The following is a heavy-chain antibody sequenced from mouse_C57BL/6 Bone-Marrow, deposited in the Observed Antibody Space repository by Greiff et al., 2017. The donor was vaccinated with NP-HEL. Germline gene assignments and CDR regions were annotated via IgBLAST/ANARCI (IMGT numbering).Heavy chain of an antibody. D-gene: IGHD2-3*01. CDR2: INPNNGGT. Sequence: EVQVVESGPELVKPGASVKIPCKASGYTFTDYNMDWVKQSHGKSLEWIGDINPNNGGTIYNQKFKGKATLTVDKSSSTAYMELRSLTSEDTAVYYCARSDGYYWYFDVWGTGTTVTVSS. CDR1: GYTFTDYN. CDR3: ARSDGYYWYFDV. V-gene: IGHV1-18*01. J-gene: IGHJ1*03.